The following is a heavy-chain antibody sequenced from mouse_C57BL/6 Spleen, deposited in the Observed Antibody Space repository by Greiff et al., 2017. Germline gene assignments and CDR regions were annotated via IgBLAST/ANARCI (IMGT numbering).Heavy chain of an antibody. V-gene: IGHV5-16*01. J-gene: IGHJ2*01. CDR3: AREDGTSYFDY. Sequence: EVQLLQSEAGLVQPGTSMKLSCTASGFPFSDYYMDWVRQVPEKGLEWVVNINYDGGSTYYLDAFKSRFTISGDKAKNILYLQRSSLKSEDTATYYCAREDGTSYFDYWGQGTTLTVSS. CDR1: GFPFSDYY. CDR2: INYDGGST. D-gene: IGHD1-1*01.